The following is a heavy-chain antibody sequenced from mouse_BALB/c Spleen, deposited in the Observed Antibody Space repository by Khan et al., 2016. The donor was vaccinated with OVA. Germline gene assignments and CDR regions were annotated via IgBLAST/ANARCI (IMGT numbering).Heavy chain of an antibody. CDR1: GYTFTDYY. D-gene: IGHD1-2*01. V-gene: IGHV1-77*01. CDR3: ARRNYFGYTFAY. Sequence: QVQLKQSGAELARPGASVKLSCKASGYTFTDYYIHWVKQRPGQGLEWIGEISPGSGDTYYNEKFKGKATLTADKSSTTAYMQLSSLTSEASAVYFCARRNYFGYTFAYWGQGTLVTVSA. CDR2: ISPGSGDT. J-gene: IGHJ3*01.